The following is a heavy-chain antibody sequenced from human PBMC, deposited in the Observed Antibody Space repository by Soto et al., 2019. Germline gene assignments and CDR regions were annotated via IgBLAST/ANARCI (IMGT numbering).Heavy chain of an antibody. CDR3: ARSGSGSYYAGFDY. V-gene: IGHV1-3*01. J-gene: IGHJ4*02. CDR1: GYTFTSYA. Sequence: QVQLVQSGAEVKKPGASVKVSCKASGYTFTSYAMQWVRQAPGQRLEWMGWINAGNGNTKYSQKFQGRVTITRDTSASTAYMELSSLRSEDTAVYYCARSGSGSYYAGFDYWGQGTLVTVSS. CDR2: INAGNGNT. D-gene: IGHD1-26*01.